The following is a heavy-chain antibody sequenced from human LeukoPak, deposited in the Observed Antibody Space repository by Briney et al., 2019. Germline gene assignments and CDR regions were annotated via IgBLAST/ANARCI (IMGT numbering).Heavy chain of an antibody. D-gene: IGHD2-15*01. CDR1: GFTFSSYA. V-gene: IGHV3-23*01. J-gene: IGHJ4*02. Sequence: QSGGSLRLPCAASGFTFSSYAMSWVRQAPGKGLEWVSAISGSGGSTYYADSVKGRFTISRDNSKNTLYLQMNSLRAEDTAVYYCASCSGGSCYSGGRYWGQGTLVTVSS. CDR2: ISGSGGST. CDR3: ASCSGGSCYSGGRY.